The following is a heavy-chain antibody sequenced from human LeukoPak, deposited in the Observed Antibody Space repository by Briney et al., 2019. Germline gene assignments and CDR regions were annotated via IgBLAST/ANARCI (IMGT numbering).Heavy chain of an antibody. J-gene: IGHJ4*02. CDR1: GGSFSGYY. Sequence: SETLSLTCAVYGGSFSGYYWSWIRQPPGKGLEWIGQINHSGSTNYNPSLKSRVTISVDTSKNQFSLKLSSVTAADTAVYYCARATDTYYYDSSGRGAGRFDYWGQGTLVTVSS. D-gene: IGHD3-22*01. CDR3: ARATDTYYYDSSGRGAGRFDY. CDR2: INHSGST. V-gene: IGHV4-34*01.